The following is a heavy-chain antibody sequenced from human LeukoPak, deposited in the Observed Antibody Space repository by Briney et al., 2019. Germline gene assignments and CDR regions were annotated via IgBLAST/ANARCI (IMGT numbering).Heavy chain of an antibody. J-gene: IGHJ4*02. V-gene: IGHV3-30*02. CDR1: GFTFSSYG. Sequence: GGSLRLSCAASGFTFSSYGMPWVRQAPGKGLEWVAFIRNDGLNKYYVDSVKGRFTLSRDNSKNTLYLQMNSLRGEDTAVYSCARGETARRGAFDYWGQGTLVTVSS. CDR3: ARGETARRGAFDY. D-gene: IGHD3-10*01. CDR2: IRNDGLNK.